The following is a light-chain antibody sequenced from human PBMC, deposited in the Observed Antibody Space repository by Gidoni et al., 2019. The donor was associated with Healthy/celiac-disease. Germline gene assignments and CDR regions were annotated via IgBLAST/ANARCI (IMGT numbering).Light chain of an antibody. J-gene: IGKJ1*01. CDR1: QSVSSN. Sequence: EIVMTQSPATLSVSPGERATLSCRASQSVSSNLAWYQQQPGQAPRLLIYGASTRATGIPARFSGSGSGTEFTLTISSQQSEDFAVYYCQQYNNWPPTFGQGTKVEIK. V-gene: IGKV3-15*01. CDR3: QQYNNWPPT. CDR2: GAS.